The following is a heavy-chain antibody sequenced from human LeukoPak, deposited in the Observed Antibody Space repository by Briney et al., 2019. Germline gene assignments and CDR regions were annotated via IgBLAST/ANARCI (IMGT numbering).Heavy chain of an antibody. V-gene: IGHV1-2*06. CDR2: INPNSGGT. D-gene: IGHD3-22*01. J-gene: IGHJ5*02. CDR3: ARPYYDWSNEFYP. CDR1: GYTFTGYY. Sequence: GASVKVSCKASGYTFTGYYMHWVRQALGQGLEWMGRINPNSGGTNYAQKFLGRVTMTRDTSISTACMELSRLRSDDTAVYYCARPYYDWSNEFYPWGQGTLVTVSS.